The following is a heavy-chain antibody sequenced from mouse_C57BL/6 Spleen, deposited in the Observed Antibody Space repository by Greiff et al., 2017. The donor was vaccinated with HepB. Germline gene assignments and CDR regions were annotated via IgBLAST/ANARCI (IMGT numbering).Heavy chain of an antibody. J-gene: IGHJ1*03. CDR1: GYTFTEYT. Sequence: VQLQQSGAELVKPGASVKLSCKASGYTFTEYTIHWVKQRAGQGLEWIGWVYPGSGSIKYNEKFKDKATLTADKSSSTVYMELSRLTSEDSAVYFCARHPDYYGSSHWYFDVWGTGTTVTVSS. V-gene: IGHV1-62-2*01. CDR2: VYPGSGSI. D-gene: IGHD1-1*01. CDR3: ARHPDYYGSSHWYFDV.